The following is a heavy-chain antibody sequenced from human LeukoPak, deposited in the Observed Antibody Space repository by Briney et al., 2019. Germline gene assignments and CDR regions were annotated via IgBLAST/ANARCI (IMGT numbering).Heavy chain of an antibody. D-gene: IGHD3-3*01. J-gene: IGHJ3*02. V-gene: IGHV1-8*03. Sequence: ASVKVSCKASGCTFTSYDINWVRQATGQGLEWMGWMNPNSGNTGYAQKFQGRVTITRNTSISTAYMELSSLRSEDTAVYYCARATILRFLEWSVAFDIWGQGTMVTVSS. CDR2: MNPNSGNT. CDR1: GCTFTSYD. CDR3: ARATILRFLEWSVAFDI.